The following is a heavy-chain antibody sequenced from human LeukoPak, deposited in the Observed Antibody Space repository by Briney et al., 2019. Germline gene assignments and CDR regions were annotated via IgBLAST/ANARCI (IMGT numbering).Heavy chain of an antibody. CDR3: ARAPYSGGWYLMY. J-gene: IGHJ4*02. Sequence: GGSLRLSCAASGFTFSSYWMTWVRQVPGKGLEWVANIRQDGNEQYYMDSVKGRFTISRDNAKNSLFLQMNSLRAEDTAVHYCARAPYSGGWYLMYWGQGTLVTVSS. CDR1: GFTFSSYW. D-gene: IGHD6-19*01. CDR2: IRQDGNEQ. V-gene: IGHV3-7*01.